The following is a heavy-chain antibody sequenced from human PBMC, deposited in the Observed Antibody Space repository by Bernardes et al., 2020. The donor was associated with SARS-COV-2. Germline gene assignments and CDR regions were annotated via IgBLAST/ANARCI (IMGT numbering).Heavy chain of an antibody. D-gene: IGHD3-16*01. CDR3: AKGQGIARLGVDY. CDR2: ISGNVVNT. Sequence: VWSLRLSCTASGFAFGSYVMTWVRQAPGEGLEWVSSISGNVVNTYYADSVKGRFTISRDNSKNTLYLQMDSLRAEDTALYYCAKGQGIARLGVDYWGQGIQVAVSS. J-gene: IGHJ4*02. V-gene: IGHV3-23*01. CDR1: GFAFGSYV.